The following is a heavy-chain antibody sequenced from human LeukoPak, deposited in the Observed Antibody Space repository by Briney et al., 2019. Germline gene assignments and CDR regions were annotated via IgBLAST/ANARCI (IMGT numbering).Heavy chain of an antibody. V-gene: IGHV4-28*01. CDR1: GYSISSSNW. CDR2: IYYSGST. D-gene: IGHD2-2*01. J-gene: IGHJ5*02. CDR3: ARIVGYCSSTSCSERANWFDP. Sequence: SETLSLTCAVSGYSISSSNWWGWIRQPPGKGLEWIGYIYYSGSTYYNPSLKSRVTMSVDTSKNQFSLKLSSVTAVDTAAYYCARIVGYCSSTSCSERANWFDPWGQGTLVTVSS.